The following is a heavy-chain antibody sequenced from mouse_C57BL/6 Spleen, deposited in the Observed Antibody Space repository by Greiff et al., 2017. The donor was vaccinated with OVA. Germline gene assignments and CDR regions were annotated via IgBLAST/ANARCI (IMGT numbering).Heavy chain of an antibody. CDR2: ISDGGSYT. D-gene: IGHD2-1*01. CDR1: GFTFSSYA. CDR3: ARVNYGNSWYFDV. Sequence: EVQLVESGGGLVKPGGSLKLSCAASGFTFSSYAMSWVRQTPEKRLEWVATISDGGSYTYYPDNVKGRFTISRDNAKNNLYLQMSHLKSEDTAMYYCARVNYGNSWYFDVWGTGTTVTVSS. J-gene: IGHJ1*03. V-gene: IGHV5-4*01.